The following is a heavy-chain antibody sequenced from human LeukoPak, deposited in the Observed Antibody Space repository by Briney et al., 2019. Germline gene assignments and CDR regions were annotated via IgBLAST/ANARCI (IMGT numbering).Heavy chain of an antibody. D-gene: IGHD3-22*01. Sequence: SQTLSLTCTVSGGSISSGDYYWSWIRQPPGKGLEWIGYIYYSGSTYYNPSLKSRVTISVDTSKNQFSLKLSSVTAADTAVYYYARDRLDDSSGYYDYWGQGTLVTVSS. CDR3: ARDRLDDSSGYYDY. CDR2: IYYSGST. V-gene: IGHV4-30-4*01. CDR1: GGSISSGDYY. J-gene: IGHJ4*02.